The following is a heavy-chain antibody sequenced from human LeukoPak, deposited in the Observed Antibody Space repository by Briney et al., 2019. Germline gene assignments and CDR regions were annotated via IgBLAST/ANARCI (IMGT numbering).Heavy chain of an antibody. CDR3: ARGTIGGTHGSFDY. D-gene: IGHD1-26*01. CDR2: INHSGST. V-gene: IGHV4-38-2*02. J-gene: IGHJ4*02. CDR1: GYSISSGYY. Sequence: PSETLSLTCTVSGYSISSGYYWGWIRQPPGKGLEWIGEINHSGSTNYNPSLKSRVTISVDTSKNQFSLKLSSVTAADTAVYYCARGTIGGTHGSFDYWGQGTLVTVSS.